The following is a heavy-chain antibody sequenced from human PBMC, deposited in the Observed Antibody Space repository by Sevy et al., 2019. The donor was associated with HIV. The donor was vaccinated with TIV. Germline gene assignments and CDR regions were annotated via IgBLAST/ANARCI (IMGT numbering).Heavy chain of an antibody. CDR1: GGTFSSYA. CDR2: IIPIFGTA. J-gene: IGHJ6*02. V-gene: IGHV1-69*13. Sequence: ASVKVSCKASGGTFSSYAISWVRQAPGQGLEWMGGIIPIFGTANYAQKFQGRVTITADESTSTAYMELSSLRSEDTAGYYCARMGIGRDYYYYYGMDVWGQGTTVTVSS. D-gene: IGHD1-26*01. CDR3: ARMGIGRDYYYYYGMDV.